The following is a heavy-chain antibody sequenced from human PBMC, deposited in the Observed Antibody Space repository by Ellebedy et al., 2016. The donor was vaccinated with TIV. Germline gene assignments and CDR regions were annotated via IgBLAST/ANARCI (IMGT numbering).Heavy chain of an antibody. D-gene: IGHD4-17*01. CDR2: IRQEGDEI. V-gene: IGHV3-7*01. J-gene: IGHJ5*02. Sequence: GGSLRLSCAASGFNFRSYWMTWVRQAPGKGLEWVAKIRQEGDEIYYVESVKGRFTISGGNAKNSLFLQMNSLRVEDTAVYYCARRASYGDYAVQVNPWFDPWGQGTLVTVSS. CDR1: GFNFRSYW. CDR3: ARRASYGDYAVQVNPWFDP.